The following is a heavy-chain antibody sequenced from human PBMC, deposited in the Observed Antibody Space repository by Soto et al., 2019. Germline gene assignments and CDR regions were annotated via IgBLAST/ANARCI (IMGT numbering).Heavy chain of an antibody. Sequence: PGGSLRLSCAASGFTFSSYAMSWVRQAPGKGLEWVSAISGSGSSTYYADSVKGRFTISRDNSKNTLYLQMNSLRSEDTAVYYCARPIQYYYDSSGQSAWFDPWGQGTLVTVSS. CDR2: ISGSGSST. CDR3: ARPIQYYYDSSGQSAWFDP. D-gene: IGHD3-22*01. CDR1: GFTFSSYA. V-gene: IGHV3-23*01. J-gene: IGHJ5*02.